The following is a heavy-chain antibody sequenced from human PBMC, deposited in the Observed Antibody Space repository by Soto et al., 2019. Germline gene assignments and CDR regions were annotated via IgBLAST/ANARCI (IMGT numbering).Heavy chain of an antibody. Sequence: GESLKISCKGSGYSFTSYWIGWVRQMPGKGLEWMGIIYPGDSDTKYSPSFQGQVTISADKSISTAYLQWSSLKASDTVMYYCARRPATTGVDWFDPWGQGTLVTVSS. J-gene: IGHJ5*01. CDR3: ARRPATTGVDWFDP. CDR1: GYSFTSYW. V-gene: IGHV5-51*01. D-gene: IGHD1-7*01. CDR2: IYPGDSDT.